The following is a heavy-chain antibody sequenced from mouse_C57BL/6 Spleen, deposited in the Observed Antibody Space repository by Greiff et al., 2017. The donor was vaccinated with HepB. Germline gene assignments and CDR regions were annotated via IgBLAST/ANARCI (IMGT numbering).Heavy chain of an antibody. Sequence: QVQLKQSGPELVKPGASVKISCKASGYAFSSSWMNWVKQRPGKGLEWIGRIYPGDGDTNYNGKFKGKATLTADKSSSTAYMQLSSLTSEDSAVYFCARGGGGYYLDYWGQGTTLTVSS. CDR3: ARGGGGYYLDY. J-gene: IGHJ2*01. CDR1: GYAFSSSW. CDR2: IYPGDGDT. V-gene: IGHV1-82*01. D-gene: IGHD1-1*02.